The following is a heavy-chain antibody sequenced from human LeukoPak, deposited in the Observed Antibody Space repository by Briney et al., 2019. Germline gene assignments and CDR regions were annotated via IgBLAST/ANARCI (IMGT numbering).Heavy chain of an antibody. Sequence: GESLKISCKGFGYSFTSYWIGWVRQMPGKGLEWMGIIYPGDSNVRYSPSFQGQVTISADKSVTTAYLQWSSLKASDTAMYFCARLNGGANLLGDSLDIWGQGTMVTVSS. J-gene: IGHJ3*02. CDR1: GYSFTSYW. D-gene: IGHD4/OR15-4a*01. CDR2: IYPGDSNV. V-gene: IGHV5-51*01. CDR3: ARLNGGANLLGDSLDI.